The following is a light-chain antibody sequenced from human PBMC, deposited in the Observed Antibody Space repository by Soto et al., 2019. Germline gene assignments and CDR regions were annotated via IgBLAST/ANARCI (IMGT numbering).Light chain of an antibody. CDR1: QDISNH. CDR3: QKHDGVPL. J-gene: IGKJ3*01. Sequence: DIQLTQSPSSLSASVGDRVTITCQASQDISNHFNWYQQKPGKAPNLLIYDASDLETGVPSRFSGGGSGTFFSFTINSLQPEDIATYYCQKHDGVPLFCPGTKVEIK. CDR2: DAS. V-gene: IGKV1-33*01.